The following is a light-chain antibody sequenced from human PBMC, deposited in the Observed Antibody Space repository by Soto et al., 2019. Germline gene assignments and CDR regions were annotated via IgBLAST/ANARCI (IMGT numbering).Light chain of an antibody. Sequence: IQVTQSPSSLSASVGDRITITCRVSQGMGRYLAWFQQKPGQAPKLLIYAASTLHSGVPSRFSGGGSGPDFTLTISHLHAEDIAYYYWQQVDTSLSFGGGTKVEIK. J-gene: IGKJ4*01. V-gene: IGKV1-9*01. CDR2: AAS. CDR1: QGMGRY. CDR3: QQVDTSLS.